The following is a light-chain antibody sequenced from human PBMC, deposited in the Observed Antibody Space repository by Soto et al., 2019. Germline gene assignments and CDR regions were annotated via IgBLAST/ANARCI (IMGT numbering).Light chain of an antibody. Sequence: QTGMTQESSVSLSLVGTVTLTCGFISGSVSTANNPNWYQQTTGQAPRTLIYRTSTRSSGVPDRFSGSILGNKAALTITGAQADDESDYYCALFMGNGISGFGTGTKVTVL. CDR1: SGSVSTANN. J-gene: IGLJ1*01. CDR2: RTS. CDR3: ALFMGNGISG. V-gene: IGLV8-61*01.